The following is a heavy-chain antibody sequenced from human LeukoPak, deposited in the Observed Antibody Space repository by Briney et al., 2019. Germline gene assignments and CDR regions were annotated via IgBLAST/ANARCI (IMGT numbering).Heavy chain of an antibody. CDR2: ISAYSTYNGNT. CDR1: GYTFTSYG. CDR3: ARDRGVGAPDAFDI. V-gene: IGHV1-18*01. J-gene: IGHJ3*02. Sequence: GSVKVSCKASGYTFTSYGISWVRQAPGQGPEWMGWISAYSTYNGNTNYAQKFQGRVTMTTDTSTSTVYMELSSLRSEDTAVYYCARDRGVGAPDAFDIWGQGTMVTVSS. D-gene: IGHD1-26*01.